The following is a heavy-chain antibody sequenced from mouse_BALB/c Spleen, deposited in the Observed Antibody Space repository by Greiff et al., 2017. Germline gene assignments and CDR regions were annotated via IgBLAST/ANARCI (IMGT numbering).Heavy chain of an antibody. Sequence: EVKLMESGGGLVKPGGSLKLSCAASGFTFSDYYMYWVRQTPEKRLEWVATISDGGSYTYYPASVKGRFTISRDNAKNNLYLQMSSLKSEDTAMYYCAREGGEVYYAMDYWVKEPQSPSPQ. J-gene: IGHJ4*01. CDR1: GFTFSDYY. CDR2: ISDGGSYT. V-gene: IGHV5-4*02. CDR3: AREGGEVYYAMDY.